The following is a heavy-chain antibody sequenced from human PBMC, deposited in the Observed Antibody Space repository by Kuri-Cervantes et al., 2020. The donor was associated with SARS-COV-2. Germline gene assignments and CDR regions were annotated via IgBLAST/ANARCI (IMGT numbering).Heavy chain of an antibody. CDR3: AKGGGGYKYGSNTLDY. CDR1: GFTFDDFT. Sequence: GESLKISCAASGFTFDDFTMHWVRQFPGKGLEWVSLISWDGDNIEYVDSVKGRFTISRDNSKNSLYLQMNSLRTEDTALYYCAKGGGGYKYGSNTLDYWGQGTLVTVSS. D-gene: IGHD5-18*01. CDR2: ISWDGDNI. J-gene: IGHJ4*02. V-gene: IGHV3-43*01.